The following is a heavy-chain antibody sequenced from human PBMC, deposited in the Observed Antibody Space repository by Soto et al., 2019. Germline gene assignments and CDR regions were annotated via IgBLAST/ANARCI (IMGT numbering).Heavy chain of an antibody. CDR2: INPNSGGT. CDR3: ARGHDYGALFPDY. J-gene: IGHJ4*02. D-gene: IGHD4-17*01. Sequence: ASVKVSCKASGYTFTGYYMHWVRQAPGQGLEWMGWINPNSGGTNYAQKFQGWVTMTRDTSISTAYTELSRLRSDDTAVYYCARGHDYGALFPDYWCQGPLVTVSS. CDR1: GYTFTGYY. V-gene: IGHV1-2*04.